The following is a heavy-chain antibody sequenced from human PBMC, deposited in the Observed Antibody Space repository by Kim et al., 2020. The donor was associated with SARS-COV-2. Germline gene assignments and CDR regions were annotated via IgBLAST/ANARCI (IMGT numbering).Heavy chain of an antibody. CDR1: GFTVDDYA. CDR3: AKSKNTMFQGVLYGRDV. D-gene: IGHD3-10*01. V-gene: IGHV3-9*01. CDR2: ISWNSGTI. J-gene: IGHJ6*02. Sequence: GGSLRLSCAASGFTVDDYAMHWVRQAPGKGLEWVSGISWNSGTIGYADSVKGRFTISRDNAKNSLYLQMNSLRTEDTALYYCAKSKNTMFQGVLYGRDVWGQGSTVTVSS.